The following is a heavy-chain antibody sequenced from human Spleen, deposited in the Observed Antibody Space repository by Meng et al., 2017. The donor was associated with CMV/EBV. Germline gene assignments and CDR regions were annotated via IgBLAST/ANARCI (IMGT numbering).Heavy chain of an antibody. CDR1: IRNSIYD. CDR2: IYYSGST. V-gene: IGHV4-39*07. CDR3: ARYMVRGVIRQSNWFDP. Sequence: IRNSIYDWGGIRQPPGKGLEWIGSIYYSGSTYYNPSLKSRVSISVDTPKNQFSVNLSAVTAADTATYDCARYMVRGVIRQSNWFDPWGQGTLVTVSS. D-gene: IGHD3-10*01. J-gene: IGHJ5*02.